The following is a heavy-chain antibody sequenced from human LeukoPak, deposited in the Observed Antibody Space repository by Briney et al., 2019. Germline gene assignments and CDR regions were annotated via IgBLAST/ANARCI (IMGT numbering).Heavy chain of an antibody. CDR3: AKEKSQCSGGSCSYAFDI. J-gene: IGHJ3*02. CDR1: GFTFSSYA. D-gene: IGHD2-15*01. V-gene: IGHV3-23*01. Sequence: GGSLRLSCAASGFTFSSYAMSWVRQAPGQGLEWVSAISGSGGSTYYADSVKGRFTISRDNSKNTLYLQMNSLRAEDTALYYCAKEKSQCSGGSCSYAFDIWGQGTMVTVSS. CDR2: ISGSGGST.